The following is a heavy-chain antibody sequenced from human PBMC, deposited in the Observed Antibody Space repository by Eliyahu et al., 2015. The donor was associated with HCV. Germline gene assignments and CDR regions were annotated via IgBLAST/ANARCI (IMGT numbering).Heavy chain of an antibody. CDR1: GGTFSSYA. V-gene: IGHV1-69*01. Sequence: QVQLVQSGAEVKKPGSSVKVSCKASGGTFSSYAISWVRQAPGPGLEWMGGIIPIFGTANYAQKFQGRVTITADESTSTAYMELSSLRSEDTAVYYCGGGGDIVVVPAAQKGDYYYGMDVWGQGTTVTVSS. CDR3: GGGGDIVVVPAAQKGDYYYGMDV. J-gene: IGHJ6*02. D-gene: IGHD2-2*01. CDR2: IIPIFGTA.